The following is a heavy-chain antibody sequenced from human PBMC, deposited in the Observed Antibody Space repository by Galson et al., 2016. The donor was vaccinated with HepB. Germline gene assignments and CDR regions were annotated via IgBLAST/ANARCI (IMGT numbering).Heavy chain of an antibody. CDR2: IWYDGSNK. CDR3: ARGSFGVRGVISDY. Sequence: SLRLSCAASGFIFSSYGIHWVRQAPGKGLEWVAVIWYDGSNKYYADSVKGRFTISRDNSKNTLYLQMDSLRAEDTAMYYCARGSFGVRGVISDYWGQGNLITVSS. D-gene: IGHD3-10*01. CDR1: GFIFSSYG. J-gene: IGHJ4*02. V-gene: IGHV3-33*01.